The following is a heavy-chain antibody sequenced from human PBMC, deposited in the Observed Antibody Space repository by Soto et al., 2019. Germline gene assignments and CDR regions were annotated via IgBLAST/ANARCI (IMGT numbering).Heavy chain of an antibody. CDR3: ARASTVINPPWYFDV. D-gene: IGHD4-17*01. Sequence: EVQLVESGGGLVQPGGSLRLSCAASGFSLSSYWMHWVRQAPGKGLVWVSRINSDGSTTSYADSVKGRFTISRDNAKNTLYLQMNSLTAEDTAVYYCARASTVINPPWYFDVWGRGTLVTVSS. J-gene: IGHJ2*01. CDR1: GFSLSSYW. V-gene: IGHV3-74*01. CDR2: INSDGSTT.